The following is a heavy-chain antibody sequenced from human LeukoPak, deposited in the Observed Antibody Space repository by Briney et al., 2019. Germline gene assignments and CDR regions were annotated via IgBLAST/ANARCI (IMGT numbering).Heavy chain of an antibody. V-gene: IGHV4-34*01. CDR2: INHSGST. J-gene: IGHJ4*02. CDR3: ARGFRRRVVVVPAAQYYFDY. D-gene: IGHD2-2*01. CDR1: GGSFSGYY. Sequence: SETLSLTCAVYGGSFSGYYWSGIRQPPGKGREGIGGINHSGSTHYNPSLKSRVTLSVDTSKNQFSLKLSSVTAADTAVYYCARGFRRRVVVVPAAQYYFDYWGQGTLVTVSS.